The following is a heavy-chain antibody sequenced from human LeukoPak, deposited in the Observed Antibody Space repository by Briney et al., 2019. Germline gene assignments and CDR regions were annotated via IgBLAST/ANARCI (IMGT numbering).Heavy chain of an antibody. CDR1: GFTVDSNY. D-gene: IGHD3-22*01. V-gene: IGHV3-53*01. Sequence: GGSLRLSCAASGFTVDSNYLSWVRQAPGKGLEWVSTIYTGGNTYYAASVKGRFTISRDFSKNTVFLHMNSLRAEDTAMYYCARGDDSGYYVYFDYWGQGALVTVSS. J-gene: IGHJ4*02. CDR3: ARGDDSGYYVYFDY. CDR2: IYTGGNT.